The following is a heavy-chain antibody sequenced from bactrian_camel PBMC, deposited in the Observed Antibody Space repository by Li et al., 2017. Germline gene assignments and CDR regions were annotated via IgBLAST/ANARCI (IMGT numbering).Heavy chain of an antibody. D-gene: IGHD1*01. CDR3: ARDLYLEWTTAYDH. V-gene: IGHV3S31*01. CDR1: GFTFSSYA. J-gene: IGHJ4*01. CDR2: ISSGGGRT. Sequence: VQLVESGGGLVQPGGSLRLSCAASGFTFSSYAMGWVRQASGKGLEWVSGISSGGGRTYYADSVKGRFTISRDDAKDTLYLQLNSLKTEDTATYFCARDLYLEWTTAYDHWGQGTQVTVS.